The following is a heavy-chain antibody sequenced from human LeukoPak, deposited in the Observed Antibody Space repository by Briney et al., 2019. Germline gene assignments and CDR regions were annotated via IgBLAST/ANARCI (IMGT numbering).Heavy chain of an antibody. D-gene: IGHD3-3*01. J-gene: IGHJ4*02. V-gene: IGHV4-61*02. CDR2: ICTSRST. CDR1: GVSISSDRIY. Sequence: SQTLSLTCTASGVSISSDRIYWVWIGQPAGMGREWFGRICTSRSTNYNPSLKSRVTIAAATSKHQFSRKLSSVTATDTAVYYCAGKEFRQRFLEWLPDYWGQGTLVPVSP. CDR3: AGKEFRQRFLEWLPDY.